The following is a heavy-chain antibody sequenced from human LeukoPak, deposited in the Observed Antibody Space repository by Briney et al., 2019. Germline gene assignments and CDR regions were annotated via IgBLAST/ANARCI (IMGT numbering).Heavy chain of an antibody. Sequence: PGGSLRLSCAASGFTFSSYAMHWVRQAPGKGLEYVSAISSNGGCTYYANSVKGRFTISRDNSKNTLYLQMGSLRAEDMAVYYCARGGSFTMVRGVINTGNDYWGQGTLVTVSS. CDR1: GFTFSSYA. J-gene: IGHJ4*02. CDR2: ISSNGGCT. CDR3: ARGGSFTMVRGVINTGNDY. D-gene: IGHD3-10*01. V-gene: IGHV3-64*01.